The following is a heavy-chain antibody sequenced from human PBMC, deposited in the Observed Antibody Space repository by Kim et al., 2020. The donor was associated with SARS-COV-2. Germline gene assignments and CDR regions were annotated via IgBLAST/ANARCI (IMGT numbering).Heavy chain of an antibody. CDR3: ARADTYYDFWRGHYYYMDV. D-gene: IGHD3-3*01. J-gene: IGHJ6*03. Sequence: SETLSLTCAVYGGSFSGYYWSWIRQPPGKGLEWIGEINHSGSTNYNPSLKSRVTISVDTSKNQFSLKLSSVTAADTAVYYCARADTYYDFWRGHYYYMDVWGKGTTVTVS. CDR2: INHSGST. V-gene: IGHV4-34*01. CDR1: GGSFSGYY.